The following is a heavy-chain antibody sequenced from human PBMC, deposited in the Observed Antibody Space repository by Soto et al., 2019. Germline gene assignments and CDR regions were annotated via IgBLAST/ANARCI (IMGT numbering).Heavy chain of an antibody. D-gene: IGHD2-2*01. CDR3: ARVDCSSIGCYGDYNYYGMDV. CDR2: IKQDGSEK. Sequence: EVQLVESGGGLVQPGGSLRLSCAASAFTFRNYWMSWVRQAPGKGLEWVANIKQDGSEKYYVDSVKGRFTISRDNAKSSLYLQINSLRAEDTAVYYCARVDCSSIGCYGDYNYYGMDVWGQGTTVTVS. V-gene: IGHV3-7*05. CDR1: AFTFRNYW. J-gene: IGHJ6*02.